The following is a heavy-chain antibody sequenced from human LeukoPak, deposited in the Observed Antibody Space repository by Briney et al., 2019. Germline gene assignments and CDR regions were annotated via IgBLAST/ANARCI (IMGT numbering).Heavy chain of an antibody. J-gene: IGHJ3*02. CDR3: ARVGDYSAFDI. CDR2: IYRGGTT. Sequence: GGSLRLSCAASGFTVSSNYMTWVRQAPRKGLQWVSVIYRGGTTYYADSVKGRFTISRDTSKNTLYIQMNSLRAEDTAVYYCARVGDYSAFDIWGQGTMVTVSS. V-gene: IGHV3-53*01. D-gene: IGHD4-17*01. CDR1: GFTVSSNY.